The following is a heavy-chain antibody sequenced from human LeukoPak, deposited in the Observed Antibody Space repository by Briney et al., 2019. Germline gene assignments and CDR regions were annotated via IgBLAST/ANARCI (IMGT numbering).Heavy chain of an antibody. CDR2: ISSSSSIV. Sequence: GGSLRLSCAASGFTFSTYSINWVRQAPGKGLEWVSHISSSSSIVYYADSVNGRFTISRENAKISLYLEMNSLRADDTAVYYCARGGHDHYCDFFDYWGQGTLVTVSS. J-gene: IGHJ4*02. CDR1: GFTFSTYS. CDR3: ARGGHDHYCDFFDY. V-gene: IGHV3-48*01. D-gene: IGHD2-21*01.